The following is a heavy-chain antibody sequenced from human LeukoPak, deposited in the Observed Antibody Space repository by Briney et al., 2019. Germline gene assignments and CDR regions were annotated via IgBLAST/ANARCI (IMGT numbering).Heavy chain of an antibody. CDR1: GFTFSSYV. Sequence: GGSLRLSCAVSGFTFSSYVMSWVRRAPGKGLEWVSAISGSGGSTYYADSVKGRFTISRDNSKNTLYLQMNSLRAEDTAVYYCARPRHDNGDYVGYWGQGTLVTVSS. J-gene: IGHJ4*02. CDR3: ARPRHDNGDYVGY. CDR2: ISGSGGST. D-gene: IGHD4-17*01. V-gene: IGHV3-23*01.